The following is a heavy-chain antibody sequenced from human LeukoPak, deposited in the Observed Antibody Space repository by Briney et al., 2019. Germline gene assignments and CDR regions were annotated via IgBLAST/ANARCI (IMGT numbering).Heavy chain of an antibody. J-gene: IGHJ6*02. CDR3: ARGYDSTGYSLDYYHGMDV. CDR1: GYTFTSYA. D-gene: IGHD3-22*01. CDR2: ISYDGSNK. V-gene: IGHV3-30*04. Sequence: SCKASGYTFTSYAMHWVRQAPGKGLEWVAVISYDGSNKYYADSVKGRFTISRGYSKNTLYLQMNSLRAEDTAVYYCARGYDSTGYSLDYYHGMDVWGQGTTVTVSS.